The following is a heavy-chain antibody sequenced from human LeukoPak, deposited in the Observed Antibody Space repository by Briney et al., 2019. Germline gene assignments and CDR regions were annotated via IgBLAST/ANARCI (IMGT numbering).Heavy chain of an antibody. CDR2: ISGSGGST. CDR3: PKDRGAHFFYWYFDL. D-gene: IGHD1-26*01. Sequence: AGGSLRLSCAASGFTFSSYAMSWVRQAPGKGLEWVSGISGSGGSTLYADSVKGRFTISRDNSKKTVYLQMNSLRAEDTAVYYCPKDRGAHFFYWYFDLWGRGTLVTVSS. V-gene: IGHV3-23*01. CDR1: GFTFSSYA. J-gene: IGHJ2*01.